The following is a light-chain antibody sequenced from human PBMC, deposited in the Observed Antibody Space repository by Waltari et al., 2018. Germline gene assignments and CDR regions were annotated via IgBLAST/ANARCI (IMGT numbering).Light chain of an antibody. J-gene: IGLJ3*02. V-gene: IGLV2-14*03. Sequence: QSALTQPASVSGSPGQSITISCTRTNTDFLGYHYVSWYQQHPGKAPKLLIYDVTNRPSGVSNRFSGSKSDNTASLTISRLQAEDEADYYCSSYTTSATWVFGGGTKLTVL. CDR3: SSYTTSATWV. CDR1: NTDFLGYHY. CDR2: DVT.